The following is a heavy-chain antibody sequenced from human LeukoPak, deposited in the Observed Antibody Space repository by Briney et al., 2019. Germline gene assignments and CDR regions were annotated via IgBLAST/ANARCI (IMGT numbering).Heavy chain of an antibody. D-gene: IGHD3-22*01. Sequence: GGSLRLSCAASGFTFDDYAMHWVRQAPGKGLEWVSLISWDGGSTYYADSVKGRFTISRDNSKNSLYLQMNSLRAEDTALYYCAKGGDYDSSGYPYYYYMDVWGKGTTVTVSS. CDR3: AKGGDYDSSGYPYYYYMDV. V-gene: IGHV3-43D*03. CDR2: ISWDGGST. J-gene: IGHJ6*03. CDR1: GFTFDDYA.